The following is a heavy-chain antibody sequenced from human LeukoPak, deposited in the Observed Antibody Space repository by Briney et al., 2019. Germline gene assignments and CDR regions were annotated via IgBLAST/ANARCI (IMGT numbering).Heavy chain of an antibody. CDR2: INWNGGST. V-gene: IGHV3-20*04. D-gene: IGHD2/OR15-2a*01. Sequence: PGGSLRLSCAASGFIFDNYGMNWVRQAPGKGLEWVSGINWNGGSTAYADSVKGRFTISRDNAKNSLFLQMNSLRAEDTALYYCASRTLRISTFEIWGQGTRVTVSS. CDR3: ASRTLRISTFEI. CDR1: GFIFDNYG. J-gene: IGHJ3*02.